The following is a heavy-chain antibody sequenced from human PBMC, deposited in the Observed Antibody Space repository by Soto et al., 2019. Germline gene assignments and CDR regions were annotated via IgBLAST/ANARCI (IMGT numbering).Heavy chain of an antibody. D-gene: IGHD3-3*01. CDR1: GYTFSDYY. J-gene: IGHJ4*02. CDR3: ASHYDMWSGYLSPVDY. V-gene: IGHV3-11*01. CDR2: IDTSGTKI. Sequence: GGSLRLSCAASGYTFSDYYMSWIRQAPGKGLEWISYIDTSGTKIYYADSVKGRFTITRDNAKNSLYLEMNSLRDEDTAVYYCASHYDMWSGYLSPVDYWGQGTQVTVSS.